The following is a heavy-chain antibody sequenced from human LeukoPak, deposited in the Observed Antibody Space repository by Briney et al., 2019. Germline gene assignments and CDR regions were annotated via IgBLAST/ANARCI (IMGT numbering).Heavy chain of an antibody. CDR1: GGSFSGYY. CDR3: ARKAKATAGYFDN. V-gene: IGHV4-34*01. D-gene: IGHD5-12*01. CDR2: INHSGST. J-gene: IGHJ4*02. Sequence: SETLSLTCAVYGGSFSGYYWSWIRQPPGKGLEWIGEINHSGSTNYNPSLKSRVTISLDTSKNQFSLRLSSVTAAADTAVYYCARKAKATAGYFDNWGQGILVTVSS.